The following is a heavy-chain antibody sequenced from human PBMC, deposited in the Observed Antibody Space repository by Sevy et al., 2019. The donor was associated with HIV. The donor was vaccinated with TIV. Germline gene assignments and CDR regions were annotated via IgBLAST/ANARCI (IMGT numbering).Heavy chain of an antibody. CDR2: ISGSGGST. V-gene: IGHV3-23*01. D-gene: IGHD3-10*01. Sequence: GGSLRLSCAASGFTFSSYAMSWVRQAPGKGLEWVSAISGSGGSTYYAHSVKGRFTISRDNSKNTLYLQMNSLRAEDTAVYYCALSITMVRGVIITSYYYYGMDVWGQGTTVTVSS. J-gene: IGHJ6*02. CDR3: ALSITMVRGVIITSYYYYGMDV. CDR1: GFTFSSYA.